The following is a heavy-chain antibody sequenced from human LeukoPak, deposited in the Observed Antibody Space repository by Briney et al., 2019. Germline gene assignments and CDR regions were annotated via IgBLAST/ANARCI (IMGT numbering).Heavy chain of an antibody. CDR3: ARGAPIRVVGAATFDP. V-gene: IGHV1-3*01. CDR2: INAGNGNI. D-gene: IGHD2-2*01. CDR1: GYTFTTYA. J-gene: IGHJ5*02. Sequence: ASVKVSCKTSGYTFTTYAIHWVRQAPGQRLEWMGWINAGNGNIKYSQNFQGRVTITRDTSASTAYMELSSLRSEDTAVYYCARGAPIRVVGAATFDPWGQGTLVTVSS.